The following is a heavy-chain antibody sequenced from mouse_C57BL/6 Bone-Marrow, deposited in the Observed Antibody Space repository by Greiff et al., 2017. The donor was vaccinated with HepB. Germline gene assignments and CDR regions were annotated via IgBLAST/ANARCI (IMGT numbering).Heavy chain of an antibody. CDR1: GYTFTSYW. Sequence: VQLQQPGAELVKPGASVKLSCKASGYTFTSYWMHWVKQRPGQGLEWIGMIHPNSGSTNYNEKFKSKATLTVDKSSSTAYMQLSSLTSEDSAVYYCARDGGLRRYYAMDYWGQGTSVTVSS. V-gene: IGHV1-64*01. D-gene: IGHD2-4*01. CDR3: ARDGGLRRYYAMDY. CDR2: IHPNSGST. J-gene: IGHJ4*01.